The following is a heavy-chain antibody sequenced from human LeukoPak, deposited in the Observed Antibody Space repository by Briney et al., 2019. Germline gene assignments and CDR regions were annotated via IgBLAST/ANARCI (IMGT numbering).Heavy chain of an antibody. D-gene: IGHD3-10*01. J-gene: IGHJ4*02. CDR1: GFTFSSYA. Sequence: GGSLRLSCAASGFTFSSYAIHWVRQAPGKGLEWVAVISFDGTDAFYADSVKGRFTISRDNAKNSLYLQMNSLRAEDTAAYYCARVDPGSYLMFYYVDFWGQGTLVTVSS. CDR2: ISFDGTDA. CDR3: ARVDPGSYLMFYYVDF. V-gene: IGHV3-30*04.